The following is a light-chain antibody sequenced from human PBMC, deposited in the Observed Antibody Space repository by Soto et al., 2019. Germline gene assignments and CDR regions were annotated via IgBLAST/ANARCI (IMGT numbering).Light chain of an antibody. CDR2: SNT. Sequence: QSVLTQPPSASGTPGQTIAISCSGGNSNIGSPTVNWFQQLPGTAPRLLIYSNTQRPSGVPDRFSGSKSGTSASLAISGLQSEYEGDYYCATWDDSLNGVVFGGGTKLTVL. V-gene: IGLV1-44*01. CDR1: NSNIGSPT. CDR3: ATWDDSLNGVV. J-gene: IGLJ2*01.